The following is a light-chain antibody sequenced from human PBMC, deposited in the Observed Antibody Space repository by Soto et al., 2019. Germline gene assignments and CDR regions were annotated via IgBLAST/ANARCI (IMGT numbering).Light chain of an antibody. Sequence: DIQMTQSPSSLFASVGDRVTISCRASQSIVRFLNWYQQKPGKAPNLLIYASSTLQSGVPSSFSGSGSGTDFTLTINSLQPDAFATYFCQQSYSTPYTFGQGTKLDIK. J-gene: IGKJ2*01. CDR1: QSIVRF. CDR3: QQSYSTPYT. V-gene: IGKV1-39*01. CDR2: ASS.